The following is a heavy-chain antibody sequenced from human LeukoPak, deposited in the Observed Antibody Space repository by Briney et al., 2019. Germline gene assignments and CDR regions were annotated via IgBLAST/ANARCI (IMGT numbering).Heavy chain of an antibody. D-gene: IGHD1-26*01. CDR2: ISATGGST. V-gene: IGHV3-23*01. CDR1: GFIFSTSA. CDR3: AKVRRGSQVWSSYYFDY. J-gene: IGHJ4*02. Sequence: PGGSLRLSCAASGFIFSTSAMSWVRHTPGKGLEWVSTISATGGSTHYPDSVKGHFTISRDNSKDTLYLQMNSLRAEDTAVYYCAKVRRGSQVWSSYYFDYWGQGSLVTVSS.